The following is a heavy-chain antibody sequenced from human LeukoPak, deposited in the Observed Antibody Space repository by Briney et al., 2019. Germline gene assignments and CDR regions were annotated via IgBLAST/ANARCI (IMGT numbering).Heavy chain of an antibody. Sequence: PGGSLRLSCAASGFXFSRYSINWVRQAPGKGLEWVSYISRSGSTIYYADSVKGRFTISRDNAKNSLYLQMNSLRDEDTAVYYCARDTEHLYFVFDYWGQGTLVTVSS. V-gene: IGHV3-48*02. D-gene: IGHD2-2*02. CDR1: GFXFSRYS. CDR2: ISRSGSTI. CDR3: ARDTEHLYFVFDY. J-gene: IGHJ4*02.